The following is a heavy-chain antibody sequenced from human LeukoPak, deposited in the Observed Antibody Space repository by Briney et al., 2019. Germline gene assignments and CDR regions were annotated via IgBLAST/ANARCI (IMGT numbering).Heavy chain of an antibody. V-gene: IGHV3-13*01. D-gene: IGHD3-3*01. J-gene: IGHJ4*02. CDR3: AYYDFWSGYNGTFDY. Sequence: GGSLRLSCAASGFTFSSYDMHWVRQATGKGLEWVSAIGTAGDTYYPGSVKGRFTISRENAKNSLYLQMNSLRAGDTAVYYCAYYDFWSGYNGTFDYWGQGTLVTVSS. CDR1: GFTFSSYD. CDR2: IGTAGDT.